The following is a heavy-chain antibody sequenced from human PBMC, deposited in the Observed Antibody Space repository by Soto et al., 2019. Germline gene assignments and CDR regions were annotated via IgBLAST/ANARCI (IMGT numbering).Heavy chain of an antibody. CDR3: ARGNWNYGYYGMDV. Sequence: QVQLVQSGAEVKKPGSSVKVSCKASGGTFSSYAISWVRQAPGQGLEWMGGIIPIFGTANYAQKFQGRVTITADESTSTAYMELSSRRSDDTAVYYCARGNWNYGYYGMDVWGQGTTVTVSS. V-gene: IGHV1-69*01. CDR2: IIPIFGTA. D-gene: IGHD1-1*01. CDR1: GGTFSSYA. J-gene: IGHJ6*02.